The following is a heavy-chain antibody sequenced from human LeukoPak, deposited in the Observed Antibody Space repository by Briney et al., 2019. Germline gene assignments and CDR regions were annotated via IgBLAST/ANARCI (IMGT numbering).Heavy chain of an antibody. J-gene: IGHJ4*02. CDR2: VSTGSNYI. CDR3: ARSLGSGFDY. CDR1: GFTFSSYS. V-gene: IGHV3-21*01. D-gene: IGHD3-10*01. Sequence: GGSLRLSCTASGFTFSSYSLNWVRQAPGKGLEWVSSVSTGSNYIYYADSVKGRFTISRDNDKNSLYLQMNSLRAEDTAVYYCARSLGSGFDYWGQGTLVIVSS.